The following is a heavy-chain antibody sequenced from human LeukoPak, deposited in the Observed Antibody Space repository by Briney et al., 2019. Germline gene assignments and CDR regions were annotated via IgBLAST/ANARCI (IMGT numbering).Heavy chain of an antibody. Sequence: PGGSLRLSCAASGFTFSSYWMHWVRHAPGKGLVWVSRINSDGSSTSYADSVKGRFTISRDNAKNTLDLQMNSLRDEDTAVYFCARDGGRSGSTNGFAPWGQGTRVTVPS. CDR2: INSDGSST. CDR3: ARDGGRSGSTNGFAP. V-gene: IGHV3-74*01. D-gene: IGHD3-16*01. J-gene: IGHJ5*02. CDR1: GFTFSSYW.